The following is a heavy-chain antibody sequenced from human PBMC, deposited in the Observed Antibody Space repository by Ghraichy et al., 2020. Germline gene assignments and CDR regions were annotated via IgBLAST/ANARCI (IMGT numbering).Heavy chain of an antibody. V-gene: IGHV3-7*01. CDR3: ARDQHSQGTSFDY. CDR2: VKHDGSDK. J-gene: IGHJ4*02. CDR1: GFTMGNYW. D-gene: IGHD3-10*01. Sequence: GGSLRLSCAASGFTMGNYWMNWVRQAPGKGLEWVANVKHDGSDKYYVDSVEGRFTISRDNVKNSLSLEMNSLRVEDTAVYYCARDQHSQGTSFDYWGQGTLVTVSS.